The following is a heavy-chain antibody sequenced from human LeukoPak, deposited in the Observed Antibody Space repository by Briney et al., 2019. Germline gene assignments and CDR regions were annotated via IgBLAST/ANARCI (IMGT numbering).Heavy chain of an antibody. J-gene: IGHJ4*02. CDR3: VKGLRSYGYSLFDY. D-gene: IGHD5-18*01. V-gene: IGHV3-23*01. CDR2: ISGGGETS. Sequence: GGLLSLFCLSNGFIFSIPAMEWARSASAEWKGSGSVISGGGETSYYADSVKGRFTISRDNSKNTIYLQMNSLGAQDTAVYYCVKGLRSYGYSLFDYWGQGSLVTVSS. CDR1: GFIFSIPA.